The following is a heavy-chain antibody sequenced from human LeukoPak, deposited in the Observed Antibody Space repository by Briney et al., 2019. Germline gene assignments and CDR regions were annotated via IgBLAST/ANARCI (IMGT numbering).Heavy chain of an antibody. CDR2: INHSGST. CDR1: GGSISSSSYY. Sequence: PSETLSLTCTVSGGSISSSSYYWSWIRQPPGKGLEWIGEINHSGSTNYNPSLKSRVTISVDTSKNQFSLKLSSVTAADTAVYYCARPFLDVWGKGTTVTVSS. D-gene: IGHD2/OR15-2a*01. CDR3: ARPFLDV. J-gene: IGHJ6*04. V-gene: IGHV4-39*07.